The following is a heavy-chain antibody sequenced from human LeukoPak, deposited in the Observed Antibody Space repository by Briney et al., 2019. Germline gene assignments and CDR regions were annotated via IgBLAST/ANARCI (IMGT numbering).Heavy chain of an antibody. V-gene: IGHV4-59*01. CDR2: IYDGGST. J-gene: IGHJ5*02. CDR3: ARVNSGWYGWFDP. CDR1: GGSITYYY. D-gene: IGHD6-19*01. Sequence: PSETLSLTCTVSGGSITYYYWYWIRQPPGKGLEWVGYIYDGGSTNYNPSLKSRVTISVDTSMNQFSLKLSSVTAADTAVYYCARVNSGWYGWFDPWGQGTLVTVSS.